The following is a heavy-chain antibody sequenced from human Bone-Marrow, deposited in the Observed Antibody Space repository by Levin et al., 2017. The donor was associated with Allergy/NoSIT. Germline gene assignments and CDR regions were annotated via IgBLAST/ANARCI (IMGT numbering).Heavy chain of an antibody. J-gene: IGHJ4*02. Sequence: SETLSLTCTVSGESVSSSGFYWTWIRQYPGTGLEWIGHIYYPGNTSYNPSLKSRVSISEDRSKNQFSLKLHSVTAADTAVYYCARESVYYGSGSWIDCWGQGTLVTVSS. D-gene: IGHD3-10*01. CDR1: GESVSSSGFY. CDR2: IYYPGNT. CDR3: ARESVYYGSGSWIDC. V-gene: IGHV4-31*02.